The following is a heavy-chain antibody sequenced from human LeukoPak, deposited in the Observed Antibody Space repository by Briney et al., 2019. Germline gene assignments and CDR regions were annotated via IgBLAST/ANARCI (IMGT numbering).Heavy chain of an antibody. CDR1: GFTFSSYA. CDR2: INQDGSEK. D-gene: IGHD3-3*01. CDR3: ARDQAFFYYYCYMDV. V-gene: IGHV3-7*01. Sequence: PGGSLRLSCAASGFTFSSYAMSWVRQAPGKGLEWVANINQDGSEKYYVDSVKGRFTISRDNAKNSLYLQMNSLRAEDTAVYYCARDQAFFYYYCYMDVWGKGTTVTVSS. J-gene: IGHJ6*03.